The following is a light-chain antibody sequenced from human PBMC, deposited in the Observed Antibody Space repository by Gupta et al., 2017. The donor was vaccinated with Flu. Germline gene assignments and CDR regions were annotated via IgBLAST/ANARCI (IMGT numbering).Light chain of an antibody. Sequence: QSALTQPASVSGSPGQSITISCNGTNSDVGGYHFVSWYQQHPGKAPKRMIYEVSNRPSGVSNRFSGSKSGNSASLTISGLQAEDEADYYCSSYTSSNTLVFGGGTKLTVL. V-gene: IGLV2-14*01. CDR1: NSDVGGYHF. CDR3: SSYTSSNTLV. CDR2: EVS. J-gene: IGLJ3*02.